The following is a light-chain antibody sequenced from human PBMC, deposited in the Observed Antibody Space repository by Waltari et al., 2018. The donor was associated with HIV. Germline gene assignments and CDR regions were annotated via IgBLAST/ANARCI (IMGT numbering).Light chain of an antibody. J-gene: IGKJ5*01. CDR1: QPIDNY. V-gene: IGKV1-39*01. CDR2: LAS. CDR3: QQTYSPPRT. Sequence: DIRLTQSPPSLCPSIGDNITFTCRASQPIDNYLNLYQHKLGQVPKLLIYLASTLYSGVPPRFSGSGSGTSFSLTLSGVQPEDVATYFCQQTYSPPRTFGQGTRLE.